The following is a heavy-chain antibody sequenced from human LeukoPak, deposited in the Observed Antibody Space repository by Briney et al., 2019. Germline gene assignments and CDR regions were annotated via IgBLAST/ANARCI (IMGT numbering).Heavy chain of an antibody. CDR2: VYHSGIS. J-gene: IGHJ4*02. D-gene: IGHD3-10*01. CDR3: ARVYGSGAPVRDFDY. CDR1: GDSVSSGGYY. V-gene: IGHV4-31*03. Sequence: SQTLSLTCSVSGDSVSSGGYYWSWVRLHPGKGLEWIGYVYHSGISYYNASLERRVTISIDTSKNQFSLNLTSVTAADTAVYYCARVYGSGAPVRDFDYWGQGTLVTVSS.